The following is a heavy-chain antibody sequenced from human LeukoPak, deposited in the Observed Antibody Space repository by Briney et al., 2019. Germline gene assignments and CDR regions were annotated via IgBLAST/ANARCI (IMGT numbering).Heavy chain of an antibody. CDR3: ARSYSSSSSMGS. Sequence: PSETLSLTCTVSGGSISSYYWSWIRQPPGKGLEWIGYIYYSGSTNYNPSLKSRVTISVDTSKNQFSLKLSSVTAADTAVYYCARSYSSSSSMGSWGQGTLVTVSS. V-gene: IGHV4-59*01. CDR1: GGSISSYY. D-gene: IGHD6-6*01. J-gene: IGHJ5*02. CDR2: IYYSGST.